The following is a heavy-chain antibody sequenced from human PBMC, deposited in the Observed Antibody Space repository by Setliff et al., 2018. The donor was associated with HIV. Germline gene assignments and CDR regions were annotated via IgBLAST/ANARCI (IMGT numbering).Heavy chain of an antibody. V-gene: IGHV1-18*01. CDR2: ISVYNGQT. D-gene: IGHD3-16*01. Sequence: ASVKVSCKASGYSFTTYGISWVRQAPGQGLEWVGWISVYNGQTLYAQKVQARITVTMDIPKDTAYMELRGPTPDDTAVYFCARGGEERNMITGALDVWGQGSLVTVSS. CDR3: ARGGEERNMITGALDV. CDR1: GYSFTTYG. J-gene: IGHJ3*01.